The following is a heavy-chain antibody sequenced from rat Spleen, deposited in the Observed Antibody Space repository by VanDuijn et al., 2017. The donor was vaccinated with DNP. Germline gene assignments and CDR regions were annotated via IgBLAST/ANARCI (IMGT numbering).Heavy chain of an antibody. D-gene: IGHD1-3*01. J-gene: IGHJ2*01. V-gene: IGHV3-1*01. CDR1: GYSITSNY. CDR2: ISYSGSP. CDR3: ARWDYGRYGFDY. Sequence: EVQLQESGPGLVKPSQSLSLTCSVTGYSITSNYWGWIRQFPGNKMEYIGHISYSGSPNYNPSLKSRISITRDTSKNQFFLQLNSVTTEDTATYYCARWDYGRYGFDYWGQGVKVTVSS.